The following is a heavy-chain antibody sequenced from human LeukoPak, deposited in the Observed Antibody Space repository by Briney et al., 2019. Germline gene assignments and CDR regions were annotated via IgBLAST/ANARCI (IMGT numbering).Heavy chain of an antibody. CDR1: GGTFSSYA. J-gene: IGHJ6*02. CDR3: ARPSAMGYYYGMDV. V-gene: IGHV1-69*04. D-gene: IGHD5-18*01. Sequence: SVKVSCKASGGTFSSYAISWVRQAPGQGLEWMGRVIPILGIANYAQKFQGRVTITADKSTSTAYIELSSLGSEDTAVYYCARPSAMGYYYGMDVWGQGTTVTVSS. CDR2: VIPILGIA.